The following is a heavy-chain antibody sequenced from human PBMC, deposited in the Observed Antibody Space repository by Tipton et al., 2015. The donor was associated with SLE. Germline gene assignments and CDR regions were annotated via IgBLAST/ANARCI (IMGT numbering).Heavy chain of an antibody. D-gene: IGHD1-7*01. CDR1: GGSISSYY. CDR3: ALRSKLELGGAFDI. CDR2: IYHSGST. J-gene: IGHJ3*02. V-gene: IGHV4-39*07. Sequence: TLSLTCTVSGGSISSYYWGWIRQPPGKGLEWIGSIYHSGSTYYNPSLKSRVTISVDTSKNQFSLKLSAVTAADTAVYYCALRSKLELGGAFDIWGQGTMVTVSS.